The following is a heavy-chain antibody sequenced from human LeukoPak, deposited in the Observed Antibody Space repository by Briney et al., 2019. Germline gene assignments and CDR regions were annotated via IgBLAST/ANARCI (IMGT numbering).Heavy chain of an antibody. CDR1: GYSISSGYY. D-gene: IGHD5-18*01. CDR3: ARVRIQLIITYYYDMDV. CDR2: IYHSGST. V-gene: IGHV4-38-2*02. J-gene: IGHJ6*03. Sequence: PSETLSLTCTVSGYSISSGYYWGWIRQPPGKGLEWIGSIYHSGSTYYNPSLKSRVTISVDTSKNQFSLKLSSVTAADTAVYYCARVRIQLIITYYYDMDVWGKGTTVTVSS.